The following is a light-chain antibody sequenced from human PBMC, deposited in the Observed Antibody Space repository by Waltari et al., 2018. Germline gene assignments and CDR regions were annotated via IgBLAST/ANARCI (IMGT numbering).Light chain of an antibody. J-gene: IGKJ4*01. CDR1: QSVSSY. Sequence: EIVLTQSPATLSVSPGDRATLPCRASQSVSSYLAWYQQKSGQTPRLLIYGASTRAAGVPARFSGSGSGTEFTLTISSLQSEDFAVYYCQQYNQWPPLTFRRRDQGGDQT. CDR2: GAS. V-gene: IGKV3-15*01. CDR3: QQYNQWPPLT.